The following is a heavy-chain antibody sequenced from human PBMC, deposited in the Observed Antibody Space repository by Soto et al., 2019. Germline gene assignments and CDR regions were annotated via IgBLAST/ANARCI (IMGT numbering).Heavy chain of an antibody. D-gene: IGHD3-22*01. Sequence: GGSLRLSCAASGFTFSIDAMSWVRQAPGKRLEWVSAISGSGGTTYYADSVKGRFTFSRDNSKNTLYLQMNSLRAEDTAVYYCAKNPGYYYDSTGYHFDYWGQGTLVTVS. CDR3: AKNPGYYYDSTGYHFDY. CDR1: GFTFSIDA. V-gene: IGHV3-23*01. CDR2: ISGSGGTT. J-gene: IGHJ4*02.